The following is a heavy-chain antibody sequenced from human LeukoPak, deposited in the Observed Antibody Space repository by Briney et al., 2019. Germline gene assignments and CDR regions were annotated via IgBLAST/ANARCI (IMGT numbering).Heavy chain of an antibody. J-gene: IGHJ6*02. Sequence: GGSLRLSCAASGFTFSSYGMHWVRQAPGKGLEWVAVIWYDGSNKYYADSVKGRFTISRDNSKNTLYLQMNSPRAEDTAVYYCAREEAYSSSWYYPKTYYYYGMDVWGQGTTVTVSS. CDR3: AREEAYSSSWYYPKTYYYYGMDV. D-gene: IGHD6-13*01. CDR1: GFTFSSYG. V-gene: IGHV3-33*01. CDR2: IWYDGSNK.